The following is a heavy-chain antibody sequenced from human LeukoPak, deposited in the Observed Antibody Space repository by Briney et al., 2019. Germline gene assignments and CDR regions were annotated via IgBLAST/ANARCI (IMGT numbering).Heavy chain of an antibody. D-gene: IGHD3-10*01. Sequence: GESLRISCKGSGHRFISYWIGWVRQMPGKGLEWMGIIYPGDPDTRYSPSFQGQVTISADKSISTAYLQWSSLKASDTAMYYCARGDLFLWFGEKRVWFDPWGQGTLVTVSS. CDR1: GHRFISYW. J-gene: IGHJ5*02. CDR2: IYPGDPDT. V-gene: IGHV5-51*01. CDR3: ARGDLFLWFGEKRVWFDP.